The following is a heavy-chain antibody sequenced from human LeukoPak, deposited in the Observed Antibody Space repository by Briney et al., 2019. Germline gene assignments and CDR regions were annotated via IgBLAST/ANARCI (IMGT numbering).Heavy chain of an antibody. Sequence: SETLSLTCTVSGGSISSYYWSWIRQPPGKGLEWIGYIYYIGSTNYNPSLKSRVTISVDTSKNQFSLKLSSVTAADTAVYYCARGRSSMVRGYYYYYMDVWGKGTTVTISS. CDR2: IYYIGST. D-gene: IGHD3-10*01. V-gene: IGHV4-59*01. CDR1: GGSISSYY. CDR3: ARGRSSMVRGYYYYYMDV. J-gene: IGHJ6*03.